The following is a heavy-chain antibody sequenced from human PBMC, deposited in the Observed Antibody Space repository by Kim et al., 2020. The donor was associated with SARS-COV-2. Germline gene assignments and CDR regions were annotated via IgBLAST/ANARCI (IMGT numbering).Heavy chain of an antibody. CDR3: ARRLDY. CDR1: GFSFSDYS. Sequence: GGSLRLSCAASGFSFSDYSMNWVRQAPGKGLEWVSYISTSGTGYYADSAGGRFTISRDNAKNSLYLQMNSLRDEDTAVYFCARRLDYWGQGTLVTVSS. CDR2: ISTSGTG. J-gene: IGHJ4*02. V-gene: IGHV3-48*02. D-gene: IGHD4-17*01.